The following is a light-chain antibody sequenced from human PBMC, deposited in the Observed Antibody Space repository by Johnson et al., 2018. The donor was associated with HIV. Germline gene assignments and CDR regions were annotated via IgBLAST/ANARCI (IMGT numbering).Light chain of an antibody. Sequence: QSVLTQPPSVSAAPGQKVTISCSGTSSNIGNNYVSWYQQLPGTAPKLLIYEDTRRPSGIPDRFSGFKSGTSATLGINGLQTGDEADYYCGTWDTSLSAGGVFGTGTKVTVL. J-gene: IGLJ1*01. CDR1: SSNIGNNY. CDR3: GTWDTSLSAGGV. CDR2: EDT. V-gene: IGLV1-51*02.